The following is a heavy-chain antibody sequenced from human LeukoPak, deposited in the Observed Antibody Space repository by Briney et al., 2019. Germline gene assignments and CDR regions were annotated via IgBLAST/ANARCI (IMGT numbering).Heavy chain of an antibody. CDR3: GRYGLVRGRSGWYEEGYFHY. Sequence: SVKVSCKASGYTFTSHGISWVRQAPGQGVEGMVWLSDYNGNTNYAQKLQGRVTMTTDTSTSTAHMELRSLRSHGTAVYYCGRYGLVRGRSGWYEEGYFHYWGQGTLVSVSS. D-gene: IGHD6-19*01. J-gene: IGHJ4*02. V-gene: IGHV1-18*01. CDR1: GYTFTSHG. CDR2: LSDYNGNT.